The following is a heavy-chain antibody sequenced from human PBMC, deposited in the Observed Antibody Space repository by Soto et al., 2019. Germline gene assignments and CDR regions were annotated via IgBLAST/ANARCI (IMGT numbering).Heavy chain of an antibody. D-gene: IGHD1-26*01. CDR3: ARASSGSYSS. CDR2: IYYSGST. J-gene: IGHJ5*02. V-gene: IGHV4-59*01. CDR1: GDSINNYY. Sequence: PSETLSLTCTVSGDSINNYYWSWIRQPPGKGLEWIGYIYYSGSTNYNPSLKSRVTISVDTSKNQFSLKLSSVTAADTAVYYCARASSGSYSSWGQGTLVTVSS.